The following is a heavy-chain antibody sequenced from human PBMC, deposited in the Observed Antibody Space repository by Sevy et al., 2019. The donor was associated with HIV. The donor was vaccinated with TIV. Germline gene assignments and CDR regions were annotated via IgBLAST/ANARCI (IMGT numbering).Heavy chain of an antibody. Sequence: GGSLRLSCAASGFAFSSHAMHRVRQAPGKGLEWVAVISYEGSETFYAASVEGRFTISRDNSKNILSLQINSLRPEDTAVYYCARDGGYSIKWYPLYWGHGTLVTVSS. J-gene: IGHJ4*01. D-gene: IGHD1-26*01. CDR3: ARDGGYSIKWYPLY. V-gene: IGHV3-30-3*01. CDR1: GFAFSSHA. CDR2: ISYEGSET.